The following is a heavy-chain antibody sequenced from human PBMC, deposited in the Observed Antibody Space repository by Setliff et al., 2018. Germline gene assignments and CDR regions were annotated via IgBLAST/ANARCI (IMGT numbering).Heavy chain of an antibody. CDR2: INTGGGSA. J-gene: IGHJ4*02. CDR1: GYTFTSYY. CDR3: TRGGAAAAGKKGVFEH. D-gene: IGHD6-13*01. Sequence: GASVKVSCKASGYTFTSYYMYWVRQVPGQGPEWMGTINTGGGSASIVDQFQGRVTMARDTSTSTVYMELNGLRSYDTAIYYCTRGGAAAAGKKGVFEHWGQGTLVTVSS. V-gene: IGHV1-46*01.